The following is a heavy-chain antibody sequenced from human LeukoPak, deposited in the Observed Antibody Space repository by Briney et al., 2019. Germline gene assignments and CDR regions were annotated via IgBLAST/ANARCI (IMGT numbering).Heavy chain of an antibody. CDR3: TTAADQYFDY. V-gene: IGHV1-46*01. J-gene: IGHJ4*02. CDR1: GYSFSTHW. CDR2: ISPDGTAT. Sequence: ASVKVSCKASGYSFSTHWMHWVRQAPGQGFEWMAIISPDGTATSHSQKFQGRLSMTRDPSTSTVYLELSRLTSEDTAIYYCTTAADQYFDYWGQGSLVTVSP. D-gene: IGHD2-2*01.